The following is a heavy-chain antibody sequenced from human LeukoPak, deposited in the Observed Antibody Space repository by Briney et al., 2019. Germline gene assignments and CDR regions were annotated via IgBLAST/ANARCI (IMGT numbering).Heavy chain of an antibody. J-gene: IGHJ5*02. CDR3: ARSVGATWESRNNRFDP. Sequence: GGSLRLSCVASGFSFKNSTMTWVRQAPGRGLEWVSSITYSSDSISYADAVKGRFTISRDNAKNSLYLQMNRLKAEDTAIYYCARSVGATWESRNNRFDPWGQGTLVTVSP. CDR2: ITYSSDSI. CDR1: GFSFKNST. D-gene: IGHD1-26*01. V-gene: IGHV3-21*06.